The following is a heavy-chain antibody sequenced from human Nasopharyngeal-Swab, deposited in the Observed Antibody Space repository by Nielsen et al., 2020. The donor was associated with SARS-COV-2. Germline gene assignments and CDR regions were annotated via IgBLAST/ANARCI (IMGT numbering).Heavy chain of an antibody. CDR1: GFTFSSYS. D-gene: IGHD3-22*01. V-gene: IGHV3-48*04. CDR3: ARMNYDSSGYYRGFDY. J-gene: IGHJ4*02. CDR2: ISSSSSTI. Sequence: GESLKISCAASGFTFSSYSMNWVRQAPGKGLEWVSYISSSSSTIYYADSVKGRFTISRDNAKNSLYLQMNSLRAEDTAVYYCARMNYDSSGYYRGFDYWGQGTLVTVSS.